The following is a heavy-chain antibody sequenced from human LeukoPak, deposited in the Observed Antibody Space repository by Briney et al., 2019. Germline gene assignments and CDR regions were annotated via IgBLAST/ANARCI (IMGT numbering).Heavy chain of an antibody. V-gene: IGHV3-48*03. D-gene: IGHD3-10*01. J-gene: IGHJ4*02. CDR1: GFTFSSYE. Sequence: GGSLRLSCAASGFTFSSYEMNWVRQAPGKGLEWVSYISSSGSTIYYADSVKGRFTISRDNAKNSLYLQMNSLRAEDTAVYYCARDEGSNYYYGPPDYWGQGTLVTVSS. CDR3: ARDEGSNYYYGPPDY. CDR2: ISSSGSTI.